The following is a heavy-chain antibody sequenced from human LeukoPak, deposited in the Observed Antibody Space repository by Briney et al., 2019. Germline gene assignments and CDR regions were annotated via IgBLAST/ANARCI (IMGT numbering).Heavy chain of an antibody. J-gene: IGHJ2*01. Sequence: GGSLRLSCAASGFTFSNTWMNWVRQAPGKGLEWVSSISSSSSYIHYADSVKGRFTISRDNAKNSLYLQMNSLRAEDTAVYYCAREASSSGWYGTHWYFDFWGRGTLVTVSS. V-gene: IGHV3-21*01. CDR1: GFTFSNTW. CDR3: AREASSSGWYGTHWYFDF. D-gene: IGHD6-19*01. CDR2: ISSSSSYI.